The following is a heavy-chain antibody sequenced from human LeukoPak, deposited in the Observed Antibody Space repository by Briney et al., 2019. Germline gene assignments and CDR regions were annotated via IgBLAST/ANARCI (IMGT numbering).Heavy chain of an antibody. CDR3: AREGHYYGSGSYYNETYYFDY. V-gene: IGHV3-66*01. Sequence: GGSLRLSCAASGFTVSSNYMSWVRQAPGKGLEWVSVIYSGGSTYYADSVKGRFTISRDNSKNALYLQMNSLRAEDTAVYYCAREGHYYGSGSYYNETYYFDYWGQGTLVTVSS. J-gene: IGHJ4*02. CDR2: IYSGGST. D-gene: IGHD3-10*01. CDR1: GFTVSSNY.